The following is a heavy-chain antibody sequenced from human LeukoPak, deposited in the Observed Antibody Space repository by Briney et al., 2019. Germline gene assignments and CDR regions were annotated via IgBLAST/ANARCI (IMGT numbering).Heavy chain of an antibody. Sequence: SGTLSLTCAVSGGSISSSNWWSWVRQPPGKGLEWIGEIYHSGSTNYNPSLKSRVTISVDKSKNQFSLKLNSVTAADTAVYYCARGETGTTFDEGMNWFDPWGQGTLATGSS. CDR1: GGSISSSNW. D-gene: IGHD1-14*01. CDR3: ARGETGTTFDEGMNWFDP. J-gene: IGHJ5*02. CDR2: IYHSGST. V-gene: IGHV4-4*02.